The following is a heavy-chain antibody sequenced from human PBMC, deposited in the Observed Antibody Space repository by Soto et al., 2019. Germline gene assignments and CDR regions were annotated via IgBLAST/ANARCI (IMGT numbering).Heavy chain of an antibody. CDR1: GGTFSSYT. V-gene: IGHV1-69*13. D-gene: IGHD6-19*01. Sequence: GASVKVSCKASGGTFSSYTINWVRQAPGQGLEWMGGIIPIFGTTNYAKKFQGRVTITADESTSTAYMELSSLRSEDTAVYYCARYASSRNNSVWYTFDPWGQGTLVTVSS. J-gene: IGHJ5*02. CDR2: IIPIFGTT. CDR3: ARYASSRNNSVWYTFDP.